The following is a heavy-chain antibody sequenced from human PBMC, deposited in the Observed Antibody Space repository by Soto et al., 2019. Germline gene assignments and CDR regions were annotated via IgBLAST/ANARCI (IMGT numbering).Heavy chain of an antibody. V-gene: IGHV3-48*02. Sequence: GGSLRLSCAASGFTFSSYSMNWVRQAPGKGLEWVSYISSSSSTIYYADSVKGRFTISRDNAKNSLYLQMNSLRDEDTAVYYCARAARGYYDSSGYFYYWGQGTLVTVSS. CDR3: ARAARGYYDSSGYFYY. CDR1: GFTFSSYS. J-gene: IGHJ4*02. CDR2: ISSSSSTI. D-gene: IGHD3-22*01.